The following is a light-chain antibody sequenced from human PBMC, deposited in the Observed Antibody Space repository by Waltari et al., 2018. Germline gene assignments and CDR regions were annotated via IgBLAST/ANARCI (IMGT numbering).Light chain of an antibody. Sequence: DIQMTQSPSTLSASVGDRVTITCRASQSISSWLAWYQQKPGKAPKLLIHKASSLESGVPSRFSGSGSGTEFTLTINSLQPDDFATYHCQQYKSHLITFGQGTRLEIK. CDR2: KAS. CDR3: QQYKSHLIT. J-gene: IGKJ5*01. CDR1: QSISSW. V-gene: IGKV1-5*03.